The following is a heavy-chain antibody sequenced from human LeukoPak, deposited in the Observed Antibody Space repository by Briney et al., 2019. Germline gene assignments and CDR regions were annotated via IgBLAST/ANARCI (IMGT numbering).Heavy chain of an antibody. J-gene: IGHJ4*02. CDR2: IYNGRTT. CDR3: ARGARFFAYYDY. Sequence: SETLSLTCTVSDGSISGDNYYWSWIRQLPGKGLEWIGYIYNGRTTYYNPSLKSRVIISVDTSKNQFSLKLKSVTAADTAMYYCARGARFFAYYDYWGQGTLVTVSS. D-gene: IGHD2-21*01. CDR1: DGSISGDNYY. V-gene: IGHV4-31*03.